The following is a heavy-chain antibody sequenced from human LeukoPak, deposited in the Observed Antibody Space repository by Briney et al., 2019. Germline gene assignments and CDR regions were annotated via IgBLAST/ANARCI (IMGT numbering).Heavy chain of an antibody. Sequence: ASVKVSCKASGYTFTSYGISWVQQAPGKGLEWVGWISAYNRDTNYAQKVQGRVTMTTDTSTSTAYMELRSLRSDDTAVYYCARDTSGGPYFDYWGQGTLVTVAS. V-gene: IGHV1-18*01. CDR1: GYTFTSYG. D-gene: IGHD4-23*01. J-gene: IGHJ4*02. CDR3: ARDTSGGPYFDY. CDR2: ISAYNRDT.